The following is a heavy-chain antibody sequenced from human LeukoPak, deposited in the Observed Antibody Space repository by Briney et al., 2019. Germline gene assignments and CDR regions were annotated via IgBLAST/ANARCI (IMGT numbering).Heavy chain of an antibody. CDR3: ARSAYSSGWYALASN. J-gene: IGHJ1*01. CDR2: INHSGST. D-gene: IGHD6-19*01. Sequence: SETLSLTCAVHGGSFSGYYWSWIRQPPGKGLEWIGEINHSGSTNYNPSLKSRVTISVDTSKNQFSLKLSSVTAADTAVYYCARSAYSSGWYALASNWGQGTLVTVSP. V-gene: IGHV4-34*01. CDR1: GGSFSGYY.